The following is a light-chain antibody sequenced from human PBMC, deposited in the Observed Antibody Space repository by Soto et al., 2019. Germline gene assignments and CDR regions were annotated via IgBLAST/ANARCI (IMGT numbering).Light chain of an antibody. CDR1: QSVLYNSNNKNC. V-gene: IGKV4-1*01. Sequence: DIVMTQSPDSLAVSLGERATINCRYSQSVLYNSNNKNCIGWYKQKPGQPPKLLIYWASTRESGVPDRFSGSGSGTDFTLTISSLQAEDVAVYYCQQYSSTPSSTVGQGTRLEIK. J-gene: IGKJ5*01. CDR3: QQYSSTPSST. CDR2: WAS.